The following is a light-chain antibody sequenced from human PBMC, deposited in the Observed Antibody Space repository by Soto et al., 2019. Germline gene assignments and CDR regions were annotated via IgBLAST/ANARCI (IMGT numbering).Light chain of an antibody. V-gene: IGKV3-20*01. Sequence: EIVLTQSPGTLSLSPGERATLSCRASQSLSNNFLAWHQQKPGQAPRLLIYEASKRDTGTPDRFSGSGSGTDFTLSISKLEPEDFAVYYCQQYGISPRAFGQGTKVEIK. CDR3: QQYGISPRA. CDR2: EAS. CDR1: QSLSNNF. J-gene: IGKJ1*01.